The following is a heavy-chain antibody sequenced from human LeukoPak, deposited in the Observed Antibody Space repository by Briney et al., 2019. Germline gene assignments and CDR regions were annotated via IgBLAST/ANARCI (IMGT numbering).Heavy chain of an antibody. V-gene: IGHV4-59*01. Sequence: SETLSLTCTVSGGSISSYYWSWIRQPPGKGLEWIGYIYYRGSTNYNPSLKSRVTISVDTSKNQFSLKLSSVTAADTAVYYCARGFYYDSSGYYYYFDYWGQGTLVTVSS. D-gene: IGHD3-22*01. CDR3: ARGFYYDSSGYYYYFDY. J-gene: IGHJ4*02. CDR2: IYYRGST. CDR1: GGSISSYY.